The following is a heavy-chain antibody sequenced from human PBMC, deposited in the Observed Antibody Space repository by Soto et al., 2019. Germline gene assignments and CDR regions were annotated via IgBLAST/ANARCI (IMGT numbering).Heavy chain of an antibody. CDR1: GFTFSSYG. J-gene: IGHJ4*02. CDR3: AKDRGDYEGGFDY. CDR2: ISYDGSNK. V-gene: IGHV3-30*18. D-gene: IGHD4-17*01. Sequence: QVKLVESGGGVVQPGRSLRLSCAASGFTFSSYGMHWVRQAPGKGLEWVAVISYDGSNKYYADSVKGRFTISRDNSKNTLYLQMNSLRAEDTAVYYCAKDRGDYEGGFDYWGQGTLVTVSS.